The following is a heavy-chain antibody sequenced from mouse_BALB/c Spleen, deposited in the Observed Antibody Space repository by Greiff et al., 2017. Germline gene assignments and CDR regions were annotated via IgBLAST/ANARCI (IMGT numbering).Heavy chain of an antibody. Sequence: EVQLKESGPGLVKPSQSLSLTCTVTGYSITSDYAWCWIRQSREKKLEWMGYISYSGSTNYNPSLKRRITITRDTSKNQFFLQLNSVTTEDTATYYCSRPHDNYGFSWFAYWGQGTLVTVSA. D-gene: IGHD2-1*01. V-gene: IGHV3-2*02. CDR3: SRPHDNYGFSWFAY. CDR2: ISYSGST. CDR1: GYSITSDYA. J-gene: IGHJ3*01.